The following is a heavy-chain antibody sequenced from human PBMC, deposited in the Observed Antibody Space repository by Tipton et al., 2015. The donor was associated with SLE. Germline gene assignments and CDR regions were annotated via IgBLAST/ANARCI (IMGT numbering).Heavy chain of an antibody. Sequence: LSLTCTVSGGSVTNYYWSWIRQPAGKGLEWIGRISTSGSTSYNPSLKSRVTMSVDTSKNQFSLKLSSVTAADTAVYYCARAGSCPYYYYYMDVWGKGTTVTVSS. D-gene: IGHD3-10*01. CDR3: ARAGSCPYYYYYMDV. V-gene: IGHV4-4*07. CDR2: ISTSGST. CDR1: GGSVTNYY. J-gene: IGHJ6*03.